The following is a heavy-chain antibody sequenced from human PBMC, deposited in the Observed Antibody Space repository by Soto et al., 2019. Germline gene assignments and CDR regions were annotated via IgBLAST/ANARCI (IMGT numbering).Heavy chain of an antibody. Sequence: SETLSLTCTVSGGSISSYYWSWIRQPPGKGLEWIGEINHSGSTNYNPSLKSRVTISVDTSKNQFSLKLSSVTAADTAVYYCAREEVNRLRYFEMDVWGKGTTVTVSS. V-gene: IGHV4-34*01. CDR1: GGSISSYY. CDR3: AREEVNRLRYFEMDV. D-gene: IGHD3-9*01. J-gene: IGHJ6*04. CDR2: INHSGST.